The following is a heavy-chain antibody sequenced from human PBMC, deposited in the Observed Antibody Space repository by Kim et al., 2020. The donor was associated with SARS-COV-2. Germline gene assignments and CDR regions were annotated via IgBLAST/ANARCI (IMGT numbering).Heavy chain of an antibody. Sequence: SVKVSCKASGGTFSSYAISWVRQAPGQGLEWMGGIIPIFGTANYAQKFQGRVTITADESTSTAYMELSSLRSEDTAVYYCARDDGILTGYPTGAYYYYYYGMDVWGQGTTVTVSS. D-gene: IGHD3-9*01. CDR2: IIPIFGTA. J-gene: IGHJ6*02. CDR1: GGTFSSYA. CDR3: ARDDGILTGYPTGAYYYYYYGMDV. V-gene: IGHV1-69*13.